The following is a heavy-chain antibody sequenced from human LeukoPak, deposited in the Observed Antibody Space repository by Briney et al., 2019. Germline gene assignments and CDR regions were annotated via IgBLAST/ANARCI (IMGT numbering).Heavy chain of an antibody. Sequence: SETLSLTCTVSGGSISSGDYYWSWIRQPPGKGLEWIGYIYYSGSTYYNPSLKSRVTISVDTSKNQFSLKLSSVTAADTAVYYCARALLDYYYGSGGYXKGFDSWGQGTLVTVSS. D-gene: IGHD3-10*01. J-gene: IGHJ5*01. CDR1: GGSISSGDYY. V-gene: IGHV4-30-4*01. CDR2: IYYSGST. CDR3: ARALLDYYYGSGGYXKGFDS.